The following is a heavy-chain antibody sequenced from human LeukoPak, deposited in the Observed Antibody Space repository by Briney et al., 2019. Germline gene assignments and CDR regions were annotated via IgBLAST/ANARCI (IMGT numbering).Heavy chain of an antibody. J-gene: IGHJ4*02. CDR2: ISYDGSNK. D-gene: IGHD4-17*01. V-gene: IGHV3-30*18. CDR3: AKGGDTVTTDIYYFDY. Sequence: PGGSLRLSCAASGFTFSSYGMHWVRQAPGKGLEWVAVISYDGSNKYYADSVKGRFTISRDNSKNTLYLQMNSLRAEDTAVYYCAKGGDTVTTDIYYFDYWGQGTLVTVSS. CDR1: GFTFSSYG.